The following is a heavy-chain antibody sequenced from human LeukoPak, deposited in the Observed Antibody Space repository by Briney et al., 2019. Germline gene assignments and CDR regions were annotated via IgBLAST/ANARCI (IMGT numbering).Heavy chain of an antibody. CDR2: IYYSGST. J-gene: IGHJ4*01. V-gene: IGHV4-30-4*07. CDR3: TSRYNWNHFDF. CDR1: GDSISSGSYS. Sequence: SQTLSLTCAVSGDSISSGSYSWSWIRQPPGKGLEWIGHIYYSGSTYYNPSLKSRLNMSVDRSKNQLSLKLNSVTAADTAVYYCTSRYNWNHFDFWGHGTLVTVSS. D-gene: IGHD1-20*01.